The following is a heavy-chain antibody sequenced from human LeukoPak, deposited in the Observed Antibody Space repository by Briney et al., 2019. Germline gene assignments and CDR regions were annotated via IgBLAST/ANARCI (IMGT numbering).Heavy chain of an antibody. CDR1: GVSISSSNSY. V-gene: IGHV4-39*01. D-gene: IGHD3-16*01. Sequence: SETLSLTCTVSGVSISSSNSYWGWIRQPPGKGLEWIASIYYTGNTYYNPSLKSRVTISVDTSKNQFSLKLSSVTAADTAVYYCARLTGGGSRGFDYWGQGTLVTVSS. CDR2: IYYTGNT. J-gene: IGHJ4*02. CDR3: ARLTGGGSRGFDY.